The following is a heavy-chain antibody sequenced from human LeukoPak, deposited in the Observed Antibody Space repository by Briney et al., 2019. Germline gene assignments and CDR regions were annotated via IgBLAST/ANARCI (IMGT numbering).Heavy chain of an antibody. V-gene: IGHV5-51*01. CDR3: ARQTAMGRSGDY. J-gene: IGHJ4*02. CDR2: IDPSDSET. CDR1: GYSSTSYW. Sequence: GESLRISCKASGYSSTSYWIGWVRHMPGKGLEWMGIIDPSDSETRYTPSFQGQVTISVDESLTTAYLQWTSLKASDTAMYYCARQTAMGRSGDYWGQGTQVTVSS. D-gene: IGHD5-18*01.